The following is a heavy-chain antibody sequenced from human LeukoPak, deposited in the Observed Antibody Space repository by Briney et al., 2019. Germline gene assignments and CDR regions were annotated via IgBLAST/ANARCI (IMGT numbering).Heavy chain of an antibody. CDR2: MNPNSGNT. V-gene: IGHV1-8*01. J-gene: IGHJ4*02. D-gene: IGHD2-21*02. CDR3: ARARGGDCYSGPPEYFDY. Sequence: ASVKVSCKASGYTFTSYDINWVRQATGQGLEWMGWMNPNSGNTGYAQKFQGRVTMTRNTSISTAYMELSSLRSEDTAVYYCARARGGDCYSGPPEYFDYWGQGTLVTVSS. CDR1: GYTFTSYD.